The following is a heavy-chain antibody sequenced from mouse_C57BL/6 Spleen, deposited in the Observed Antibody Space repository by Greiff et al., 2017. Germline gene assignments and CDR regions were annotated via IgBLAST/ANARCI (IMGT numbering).Heavy chain of an antibody. D-gene: IGHD4-1*01. Sequence: VQLQQPGPELVRPGTSVKLSCKASGYTFTSYRMHWVKQRPGQGLEWIGVIDPSNSSTNYNQKFKGKATLTVDPSSSTAYMQLNSLTSEDSAVCYRAGYWNCFAYWGQGTLVTVSA. CDR1: GYTFTSYR. CDR3: AGYWNCFAY. J-gene: IGHJ3*01. CDR2: IDPSNSST. V-gene: IGHV1-59*01.